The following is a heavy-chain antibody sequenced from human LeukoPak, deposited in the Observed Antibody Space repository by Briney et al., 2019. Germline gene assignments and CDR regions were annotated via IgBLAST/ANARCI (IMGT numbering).Heavy chain of an antibody. V-gene: IGHV3-21*01. CDR1: GFTFSSYS. Sequence: GGSLRLSCAASGFTFSSYSVNWVRQAPGKGLEWVSSISSSSSYIYYADSVKDRFTISRDNSKNTLYLQMNSLRVEDTAVYYCAKEGAPLGGRPDYWGQGTLVTVSS. J-gene: IGHJ4*02. D-gene: IGHD3-16*01. CDR2: ISSSSSYI. CDR3: AKEGAPLGGRPDY.